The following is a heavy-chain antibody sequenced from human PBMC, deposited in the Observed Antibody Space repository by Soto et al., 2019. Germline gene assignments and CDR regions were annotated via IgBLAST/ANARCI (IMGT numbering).Heavy chain of an antibody. CDR2: ISYDGSNK. J-gene: IGHJ4*02. D-gene: IGHD6-19*01. CDR3: GSTIAVDSLDY. Sequence: GGSLRLSCAASGFTFSSYAMHWVRQAPGKGLEWVAVISYDGSNKYYADSVKGRFTISRDNSKNTLYLQMNSLRAEDTAVYYCGSTIAVDSLDYWGQGTLAPASS. V-gene: IGHV3-30-3*01. CDR1: GFTFSSYA.